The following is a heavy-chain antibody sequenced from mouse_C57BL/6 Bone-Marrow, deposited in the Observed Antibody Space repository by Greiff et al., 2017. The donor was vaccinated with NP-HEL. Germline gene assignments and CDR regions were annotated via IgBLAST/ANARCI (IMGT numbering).Heavy chain of an antibody. CDR2: IDPSGSYT. Sequence: QVQLKQPGAELVMPGASVTLSCKASGYTFTSYWMHWVKQRPGQGLEWIGEIDPSGSYTYYNQKVKGNSTLTVDKSSSTAYMQLSSLTSEDSAVYYCAREGSGYPWYFEGWGTGTTVTVSS. J-gene: IGHJ1*03. CDR3: AREGSGYPWYFEG. CDR1: GYTFTSYW. V-gene: IGHV1-69*01. D-gene: IGHD1-1*01.